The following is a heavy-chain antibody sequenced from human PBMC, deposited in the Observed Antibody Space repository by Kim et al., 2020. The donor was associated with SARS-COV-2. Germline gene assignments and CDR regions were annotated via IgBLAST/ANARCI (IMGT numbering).Heavy chain of an antibody. D-gene: IGHD4-17*01. CDR1: GYTFTGYY. J-gene: IGHJ3*02. CDR2: INPNSGGT. V-gene: IGHV1-2*06. CDR3: ARDIPTVTSDAFDI. Sequence: ASVKVSCKASGYTFTGYYMHWVRQAPGQGLEWMGRINPNSGGTNYAQKFQGRVTMTRDTSISTAYMELSRLRSDDTAVYYCARDIPTVTSDAFDIWGQGTMVTVSS.